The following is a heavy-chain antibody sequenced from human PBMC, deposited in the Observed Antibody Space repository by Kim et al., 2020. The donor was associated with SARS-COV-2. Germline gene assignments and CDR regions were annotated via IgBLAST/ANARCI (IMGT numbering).Heavy chain of an antibody. D-gene: IGHD3-9*01. CDR1: GFNFDSYY. J-gene: IGHJ4*02. CDR3: AREDEFFDWSVNMRLFFFTD. Sequence: GGSLRLSCTTSGFNFDSYYMHWVRQAPGKGLEWISSISSRSSDLSYADSVRGRFAISRDNSKNSVYLQMNSLRVQDTALYYCAREDEFFDWSVNMRLFFFTDWGQGALVTVSS. V-gene: IGHV3-21*01. CDR2: ISSRSSDL.